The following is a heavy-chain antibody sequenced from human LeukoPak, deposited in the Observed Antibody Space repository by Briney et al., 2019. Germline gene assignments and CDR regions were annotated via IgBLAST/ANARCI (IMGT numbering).Heavy chain of an antibody. D-gene: IGHD4-17*01. CDR3: ARVGVYGDYFDY. Sequence: ASVKVSCKASGGTFSSYAICWVRQAPGQGLEWMGGFIPIFGTANYAQKFQGRVTITADESTSTAYMELSSLRSEDTAVYYCARVGVYGDYFDYWGQGTLVTVSS. J-gene: IGHJ4*02. CDR1: GGTFSSYA. V-gene: IGHV1-69*01. CDR2: FIPIFGTA.